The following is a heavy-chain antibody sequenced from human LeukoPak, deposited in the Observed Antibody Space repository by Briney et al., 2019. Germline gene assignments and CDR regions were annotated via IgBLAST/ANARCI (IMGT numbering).Heavy chain of an antibody. D-gene: IGHD3-22*01. V-gene: IGHV3-30*02. Sequence: GGSLRLSCAASGFTFSTYGMHWVRQAPGKGLEWVAFIRYDGTNKYYADSVKGRFTISRDNSKNTLYLQMNSLRAEDTAMYYCAKDSAYYYDSSGYYYDWGQGTLVTVSS. CDR2: IRYDGTNK. CDR3: AKDSAYYYDSSGYYYD. J-gene: IGHJ4*02. CDR1: GFTFSTYG.